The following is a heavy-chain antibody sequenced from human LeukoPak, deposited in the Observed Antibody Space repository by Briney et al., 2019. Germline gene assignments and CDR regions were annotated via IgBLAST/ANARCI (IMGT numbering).Heavy chain of an antibody. V-gene: IGHV3-21*01. Sequence: PGGSLRLSCAASGFTFSSYSMNWVRQAPGKGLEWASSISSSSSYIYYADSVKGRFTISRDNAKNSLYLQMNSLRAEDTAVYYCARGPGYCSSTSCSPNWFDSWGQGTLVTVSS. CDR2: ISSSSSYI. D-gene: IGHD2-2*01. CDR1: GFTFSSYS. J-gene: IGHJ5*01. CDR3: ARGPGYCSSTSCSPNWFDS.